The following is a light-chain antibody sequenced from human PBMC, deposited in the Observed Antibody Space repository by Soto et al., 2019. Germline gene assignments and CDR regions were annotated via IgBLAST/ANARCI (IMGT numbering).Light chain of an antibody. CDR2: GAS. Sequence: EIVLTQSPGTLSLSPGERATLSCRASQSVTGSYLAWYQQKPGQAPRLLIYGASSRASGIPDRFSGSGSGTDFTLTISRLEPEDFAVYYCQQYDSSPPVTFGPGTKVDMK. CDR3: QQYDSSPPVT. J-gene: IGKJ3*01. V-gene: IGKV3-20*01. CDR1: QSVTGSY.